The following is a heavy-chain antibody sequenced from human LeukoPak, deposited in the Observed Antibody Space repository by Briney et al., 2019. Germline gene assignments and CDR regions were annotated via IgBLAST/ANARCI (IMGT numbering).Heavy chain of an antibody. J-gene: IGHJ6*03. CDR1: GASLSTYY. D-gene: IGHD4-17*01. V-gene: IGHV4-4*09. CDR3: ARHVATTVTRGYSCHPMDV. CDR2: IAPSGGA. Sequence: SETLSLTCTASGASLSTYYWGWIRQPPGEGLGWVAYIAPSGGAVYNPSLNSRLTVSVHTSKNQFSLKLNSVTAADTAVYYCARHVATTVTRGYSCHPMDVWGKGTTVSVSS.